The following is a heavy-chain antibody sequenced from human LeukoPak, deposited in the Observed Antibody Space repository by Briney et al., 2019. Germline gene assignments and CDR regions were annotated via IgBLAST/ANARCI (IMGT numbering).Heavy chain of an antibody. CDR1: GFTFSSYG. J-gene: IGHJ4*02. CDR2: IRHDGSIK. CDR3: AKDQPGYMSTGYWDY. D-gene: IGHD6-13*01. V-gene: IGHV3-30*02. Sequence: GGSLRLSCATSGFTFSSYGMHWVRQAPGKGPEGVAFIRHDGSIKYYTDSVKGRFTISRDNSKSTLYLQMNSLRAEDTAVYYCAKDQPGYMSTGYWDYWGQGTLVTVSS.